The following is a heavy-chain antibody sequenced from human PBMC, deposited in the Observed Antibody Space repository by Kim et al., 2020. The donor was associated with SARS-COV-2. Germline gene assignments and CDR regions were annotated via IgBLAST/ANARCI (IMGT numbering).Heavy chain of an antibody. D-gene: IGHD2-21*01. CDR2: TGHGSKT. Sequence: TGHGSKTKYTDSVKSRITSCRDNAKNTVYIQMNSLRGEGTAVDYCAKAYDDWSQGTLVTVSS. J-gene: IGHJ4*02. V-gene: IGHV3-74*03. CDR3: AKAYDD.